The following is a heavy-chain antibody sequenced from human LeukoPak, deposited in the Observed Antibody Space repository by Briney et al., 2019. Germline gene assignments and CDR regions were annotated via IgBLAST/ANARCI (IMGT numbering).Heavy chain of an antibody. Sequence: SETLSLTCTVSGGSITNYYWSWIRQPAGKGLEWIGRIYSSGSTSYKPSLKSRVTMSVDTSKNHFSLKLSSVTAADTAVYYCARGRHPYNWNSTEVYMDVWGKGTTVTVSS. D-gene: IGHD1-7*01. CDR3: ARGRHPYNWNSTEVYMDV. V-gene: IGHV4-4*07. J-gene: IGHJ6*03. CDR1: GGSITNYY. CDR2: IYSSGST.